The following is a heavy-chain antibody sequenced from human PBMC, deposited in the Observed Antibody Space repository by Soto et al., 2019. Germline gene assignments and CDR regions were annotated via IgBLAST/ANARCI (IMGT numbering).Heavy chain of an antibody. J-gene: IGHJ4*02. CDR2: INPNSGGT. CDR1: GYTFTGYY. CDR3: ARDRGRRTVTTRTLYYFDY. V-gene: IGHV1-2*04. Sequence: QVQLVQSGAEVKKPGASVKVSCKASGYTFTGYYMHWVRQAPGQGLEWMGWINPNSGGTNYAQKFQGWVTMTSDPSISTAYMELSRLRSDDTAVYYCARDRGRRTVTTRTLYYFDYWGQGTLVTVSS. D-gene: IGHD4-17*01.